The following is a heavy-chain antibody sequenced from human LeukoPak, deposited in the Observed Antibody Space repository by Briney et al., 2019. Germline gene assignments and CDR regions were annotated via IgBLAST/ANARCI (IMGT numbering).Heavy chain of an antibody. V-gene: IGHV4-39*01. CDR2: IYYSGST. CDR1: GGSISSSSYY. J-gene: IGHJ4*02. D-gene: IGHD3-22*01. CDR3: ARGRGDDSSGSVDY. Sequence: PSETLSLTCTVSGGSISSSSYYWGWIRQPPGKGLEWIGSIYYSGSTYYNPSLKSRVTISVDTSKNQFSLKLSSVTAADTAVYYCARGRGDDSSGSVDYWGQGTLVTVSP.